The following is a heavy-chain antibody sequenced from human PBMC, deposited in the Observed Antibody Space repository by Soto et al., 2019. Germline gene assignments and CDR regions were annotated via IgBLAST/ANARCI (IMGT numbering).Heavy chain of an antibody. CDR1: GYTFTSYG. CDR3: ARDSLVRGVTQRSYYYYGMDV. Sequence: GASVNVSCKASGYTFTSYGISWVRQAPGQGLEWMGWISAYNGNTNYAQKLQGRVTMTTDTSTSTAYMELRSLRSDDTAVYYCARDSLVRGVTQRSYYYYGMDVWRQGTTVTVSS. D-gene: IGHD3-10*01. V-gene: IGHV1-18*04. J-gene: IGHJ6*02. CDR2: ISAYNGNT.